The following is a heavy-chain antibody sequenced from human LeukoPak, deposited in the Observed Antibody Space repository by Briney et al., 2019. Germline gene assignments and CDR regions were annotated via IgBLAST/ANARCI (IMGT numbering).Heavy chain of an antibody. CDR3: AGSFHSGSYDAFDI. V-gene: IGHV5-51*01. Sequence: GESLKISCKGSGYRFTSYWIGWVRQMSGKGLEWIGIIYPGDFDTRYSPSFQGQVTISADRSISTAYLQWSSLKASDAAMYYCAGSFHSGSYDAFDIWGQGTMVTVSS. CDR2: IYPGDFDT. CDR1: GYRFTSYW. D-gene: IGHD3-10*01. J-gene: IGHJ3*02.